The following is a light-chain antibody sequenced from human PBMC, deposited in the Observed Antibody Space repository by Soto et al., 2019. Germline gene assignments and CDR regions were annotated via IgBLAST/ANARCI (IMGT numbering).Light chain of an antibody. CDR1: SSDIGDYTY. V-gene: IGLV2-14*03. J-gene: IGLJ2*01. CDR3: SSYTSNATLL. Sequence: QSVLTQPASVSRSPGQSITISCTGTSSDIGDYTYVSWYQQHPGKAPKLLILEVSDRPSGVSVRFSGSKSGNTASLTISGLQAEDEADYYCSSYTSNATLLFGGGTKLTVL. CDR2: EVS.